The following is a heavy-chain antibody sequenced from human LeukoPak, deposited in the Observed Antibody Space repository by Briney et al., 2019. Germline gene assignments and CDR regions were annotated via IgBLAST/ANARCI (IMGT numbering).Heavy chain of an antibody. Sequence: TASETLSLTCTVSGGSISSSIYYWGWIRQPPGKGLEWIGSIYYSGSTYYNPSLKSRVTISVDTSKNQFSLKLSSVTAADTAVYYCARRWFGELLGWFDPWGQGTLVTVSS. V-gene: IGHV4-39*01. CDR3: ARRWFGELLGWFDP. CDR2: IYYSGST. J-gene: IGHJ5*02. CDR1: GGSISSSIYY. D-gene: IGHD3-10*01.